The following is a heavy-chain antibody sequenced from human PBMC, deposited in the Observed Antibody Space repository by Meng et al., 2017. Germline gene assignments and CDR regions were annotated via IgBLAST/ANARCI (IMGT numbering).Heavy chain of an antibody. Sequence: SVKVSCKASGGTFSSYAISWVRQAPGQGLEWMGGIIPIFGTANYAQKFQGRVTITTDESTSTAYMELSSLRSEETAVYYCARGGYYDSSGYFVVAYYFDYWGQGTLVTVSS. V-gene: IGHV1-69*05. J-gene: IGHJ4*02. D-gene: IGHD3-22*01. CDR2: IIPIFGTA. CDR1: GGTFSSYA. CDR3: ARGGYYDSSGYFVVAYYFDY.